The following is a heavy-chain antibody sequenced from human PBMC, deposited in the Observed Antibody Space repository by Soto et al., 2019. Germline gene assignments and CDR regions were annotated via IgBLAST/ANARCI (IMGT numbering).Heavy chain of an antibody. CDR1: GFSFSSHN. V-gene: IGHV3-48*01. D-gene: IGHD1-26*01. CDR2: ISTGGSSI. CDR3: SRSGNYRLDC. J-gene: IGHJ4*02. Sequence: EVQLVESGGGLVQPGGSLRLSCAASGFSFSSHNMNWVRQAPGKGLEWISYISTGGSSIYYADSVKGRFTISRDYAKNSLYLQMNSLRAEDTALYYCSRSGNYRLDCWGQGTLVTVSS.